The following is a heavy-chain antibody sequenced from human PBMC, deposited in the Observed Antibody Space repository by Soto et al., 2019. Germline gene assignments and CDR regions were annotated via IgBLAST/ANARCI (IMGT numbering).Heavy chain of an antibody. CDR1: GGSISSYY. CDR3: ASLPATSDFDY. V-gene: IGHV4-59*12. CDR2: IYYSGST. Sequence: SETLSLTCTVSGGSISSYYWSWIRQPPGKGLEWIGYIYYSGSTYYNPSLKSRVTISVDRSKNQFSLKLSSVTAADTAVYYCASLPATSDFDYWGQGTLVTVSS. J-gene: IGHJ4*02. D-gene: IGHD2-2*01.